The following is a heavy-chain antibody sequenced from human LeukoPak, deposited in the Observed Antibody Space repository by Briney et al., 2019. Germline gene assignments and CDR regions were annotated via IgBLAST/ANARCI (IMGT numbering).Heavy chain of an antibody. CDR1: SGSISSYY. J-gene: IGHJ4*02. CDR3: ARGGYDILTVDY. D-gene: IGHD3-9*01. V-gene: IGHV4-59*01. CDR2: IYYSGST. Sequence: PSETLSLTCTVSSGSISSYYWSWIRQPPGKGLEWIGYIYYSGSTNYNPSLKSRVTISVDTSKNQFSLKLSSVTAADTAVYYCARGGYDILTVDYWGQGTLVTVSS.